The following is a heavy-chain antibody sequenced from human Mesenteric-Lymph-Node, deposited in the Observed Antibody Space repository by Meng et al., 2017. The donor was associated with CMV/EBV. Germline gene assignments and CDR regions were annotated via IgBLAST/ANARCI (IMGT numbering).Heavy chain of an antibody. J-gene: IGHJ5*02. CDR1: GFPFSSRW. CDR3: VKDGYSSGWLGNWFHP. V-gene: IGHV3-74*01. CDR2: ISWSGSST. D-gene: IGHD6-19*01. Sequence: GGSLRLSCAASGFPFSSRWMHWVRQVPGKGLVWVSGISWSGSSTGYADSVRGRFTISRDNARKSLYLEMNSLRAEDTALYYCVKDGYSSGWLGNWFHPWGQGTLVTVSS.